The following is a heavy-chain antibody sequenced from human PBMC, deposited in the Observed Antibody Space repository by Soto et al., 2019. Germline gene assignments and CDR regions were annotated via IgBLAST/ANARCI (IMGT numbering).Heavy chain of an antibody. D-gene: IGHD3-22*01. CDR3: TRAYYYDSSGYVDGDY. V-gene: IGHV3-49*03. CDR2: IRSKAYGGTT. CDR1: GFTFGDYA. Sequence: GGSLRLSCTASGFTFGDYAMSWFRQAPGKGLEWVGFIRSKAYGGTTEYAASGKGRFTVSRDDSKSIAYLQMNSLKTEDTAVYYCTRAYYYDSSGYVDGDYWGQGTLVTVSS. J-gene: IGHJ4*02.